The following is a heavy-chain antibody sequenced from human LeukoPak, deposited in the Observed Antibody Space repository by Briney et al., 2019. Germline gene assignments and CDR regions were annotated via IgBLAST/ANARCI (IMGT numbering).Heavy chain of an antibody. V-gene: IGHV1-46*01. D-gene: IGHD3-10*01. J-gene: IGHJ6*02. CDR2: INPSDGST. Sequence: ASVKVSCKASGYTFTSYYMHWLRQAPGQGLEWMGIINPSDGSTRYAQKFQGRGTMTRDTSTSTVYMELSSLRSEDTAMYYCARVGASDYGMDVWGQGTTVSVSS. CDR1: GYTFTSYY. CDR3: ARVGASDYGMDV.